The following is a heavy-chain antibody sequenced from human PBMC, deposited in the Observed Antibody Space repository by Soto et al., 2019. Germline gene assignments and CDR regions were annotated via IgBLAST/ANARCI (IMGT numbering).Heavy chain of an antibody. V-gene: IGHV5-51*01. CDR3: ARPGLVAGSPDGGMDV. D-gene: IGHD2-15*01. CDR1: GYSFTSYW. Sequence: LKISCKGSGYSFTSYWIGWVRQMPGKGLEWMGIIYPGDSDTRYSPSFQGQVTISADKSISTAYLQWSSLKASDTAMYYCARPGLVAGSPDGGMDVWGQGTTVTVSS. J-gene: IGHJ6*02. CDR2: IYPGDSDT.